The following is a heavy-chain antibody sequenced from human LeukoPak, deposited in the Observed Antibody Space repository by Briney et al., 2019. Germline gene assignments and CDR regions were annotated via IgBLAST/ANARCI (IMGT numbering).Heavy chain of an antibody. CDR2: ISGDGGSA. CDR3: AKGDYDFWSGYYSRVDY. D-gene: IGHD3-3*01. Sequence: GGSLRLSCAASGFTFDDYAMHWVRQAPGKGLEWVSLISGDGGSAYYADSVKGRFHISRDNSKNSLYLQMNSLRTEDTALYYCAKGDYDFWSGYYSRVDYWGQGTLVTVSS. CDR1: GFTFDDYA. J-gene: IGHJ4*02. V-gene: IGHV3-43*02.